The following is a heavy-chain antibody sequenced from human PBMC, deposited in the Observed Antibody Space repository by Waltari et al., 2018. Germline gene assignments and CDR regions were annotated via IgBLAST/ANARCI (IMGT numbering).Heavy chain of an antibody. V-gene: IGHV4-61*02. CDR3: AREVYYDFWSGYDY. D-gene: IGHD3-3*01. CDR2: IYTSGST. Sequence: QVQLQESGPGLVKPSQTLSLTCTVTGGSIRSGSYYWSWIRQPAGKGLEWIGLIYTSGSTNYNPSLKSRVTISVDTSKNQFSLKLSSVTAADTAVYYCAREVYYDFWSGYDYWGQGTLVTVSS. J-gene: IGHJ4*02. CDR1: GGSIRSGSYY.